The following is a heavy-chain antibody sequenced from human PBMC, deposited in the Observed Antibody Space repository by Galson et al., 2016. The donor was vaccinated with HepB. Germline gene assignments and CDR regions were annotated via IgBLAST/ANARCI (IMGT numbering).Heavy chain of an antibody. D-gene: IGHD4-11*01. V-gene: IGHV2-26*01. Sequence: PALVKPTQTLTLTCTVSGFSMTTGRASVSWIRQPPGKAPEWLAQIFSNDEKSYRTSLTSRLTISKDTSKRQVVLIMTNVDPTDTATYYCARTAHDYGNYALYYWGQGVLVTVSS. J-gene: IGHJ4*02. CDR1: GFSMTTGRAS. CDR2: IFSNDEK. CDR3: ARTAHDYGNYALYY.